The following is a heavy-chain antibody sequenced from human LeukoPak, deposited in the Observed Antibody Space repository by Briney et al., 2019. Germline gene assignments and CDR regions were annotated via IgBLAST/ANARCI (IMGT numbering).Heavy chain of an antibody. V-gene: IGHV1-18*01. J-gene: IGHJ6*02. CDR3: ARYTVEMATSHYYYYYGMDV. CDR1: GYTFTSYG. CDR2: ISAYNGNT. D-gene: IGHD5-24*01. Sequence: ASVKVSCKASGYTFTSYGISWVRQAPGQGLEWMGWISAYNGNTNYVQKLQGRVTMTTDTSTSTAYMELRSLRSDETAVYYCARYTVEMATSHYYYYYGMDVWGQGTTVTVSS.